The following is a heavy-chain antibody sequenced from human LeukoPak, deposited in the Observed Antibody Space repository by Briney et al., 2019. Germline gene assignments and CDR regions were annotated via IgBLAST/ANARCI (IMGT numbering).Heavy chain of an antibody. J-gene: IGHJ6*02. CDR2: INHSGST. CDR1: GGSFSGYY. CDR3: ARVRGIAVAGTGYGMDV. Sequence: SETLSVTCAVYGGSFSGYYWSWIRQPPGKGLEWIGEINHSGSTNYNPSLKSRVTISVDTSKNQFSLKLSSVTAADTAVYYCARVRGIAVAGTGYGMDVWGQGTTVTVSS. V-gene: IGHV4-34*01. D-gene: IGHD6-19*01.